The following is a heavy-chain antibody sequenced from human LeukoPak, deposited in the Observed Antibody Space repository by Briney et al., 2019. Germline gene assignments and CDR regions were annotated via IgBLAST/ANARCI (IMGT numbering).Heavy chain of an antibody. Sequence: SETLSLTCTVSGGSISSSSYYWGWIRQPPGKGLEWIVSIYYSGSTYYNPSLKSRVTISVDTSKNQFSLKLSSVTAADTAVYYCARSQLWLHYYFDYWGQGTLVTVSS. D-gene: IGHD5-18*01. J-gene: IGHJ4*02. CDR1: GGSISSSSYY. CDR3: ARSQLWLHYYFDY. CDR2: IYYSGST. V-gene: IGHV4-39*01.